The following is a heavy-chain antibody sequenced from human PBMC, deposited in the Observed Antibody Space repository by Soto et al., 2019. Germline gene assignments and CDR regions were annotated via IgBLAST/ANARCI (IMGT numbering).Heavy chain of an antibody. CDR2: ISSTTNYI. Sequence: GGSLRLSCAASGFTFTRYSMNWVRQAPGKGLEWVSSISSTTNYIYYGDSMKGRFTITKDNAKKSLYLEMNSLRAEDTAVYYCARESEDLTSNFDYWGQGTLVTVSS. J-gene: IGHJ4*02. CDR3: ARESEDLTSNFDY. CDR1: GFTFTRYS. V-gene: IGHV3-21*01.